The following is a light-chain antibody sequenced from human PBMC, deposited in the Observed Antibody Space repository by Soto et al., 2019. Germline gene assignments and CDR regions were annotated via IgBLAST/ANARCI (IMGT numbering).Light chain of an antibody. CDR1: QAIFTF. Sequence: DIQVTQSPSSLSASVGHRVTITCRSSQAIFTFLNWYQQKEGKAPRFLIYATSNLQSGVPSRFSVTGSGTEFTLTISSLKHEDFATYFCQQGYSLTITFGQGTRLEIK. CDR3: QQGYSLTIT. V-gene: IGKV1-39*01. CDR2: ATS. J-gene: IGKJ5*01.